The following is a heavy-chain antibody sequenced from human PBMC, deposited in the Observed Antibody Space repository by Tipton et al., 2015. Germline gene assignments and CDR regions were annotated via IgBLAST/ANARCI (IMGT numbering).Heavy chain of an antibody. CDR3: ARARGRHGGLFDS. Sequence: GLVKPSETLSLTCTVSGDSLSGYYWSWIRQPPGKGLEWIGYIHYDGSTNYNPSVKSRVTISVDTSQNQFSLRLKSVTAADTALYYCARARGRHGGLFDSWGQGILVTVSS. D-gene: IGHD4-23*01. CDR2: IHYDGST. CDR1: GDSLSGYY. J-gene: IGHJ4*02. V-gene: IGHV4-59*12.